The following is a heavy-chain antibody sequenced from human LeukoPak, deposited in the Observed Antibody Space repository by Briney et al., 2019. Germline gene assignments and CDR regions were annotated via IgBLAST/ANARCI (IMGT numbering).Heavy chain of an antibody. CDR2: ISGSGGRT. CDR3: AQRSRELLT. V-gene: IGHV3-23*01. Sequence: GGSLRLSCAASGFTFSSYEMNWVRQAPGKGLEWVSAISGSGGRTYCADSVKGRFAISRDNSKNTLFLQMNSLRAEDTAIYYCAQRSRELLTWGQGTLVTVSS. D-gene: IGHD1-26*01. CDR1: GFTFSSYE. J-gene: IGHJ5*02.